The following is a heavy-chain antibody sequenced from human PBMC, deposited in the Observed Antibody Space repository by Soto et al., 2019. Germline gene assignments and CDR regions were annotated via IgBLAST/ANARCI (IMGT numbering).Heavy chain of an antibody. CDR1: GCTFSSDS. J-gene: IGHJ6*02. D-gene: IGHD3-16*01. CDR2: ISSSSSYI. V-gene: IGHV3-21*01. CDR3: ARDHNLLYVYYYYGMDV. Sequence: PGGSLRLSGAAAGCTFSSDSRNWVRQAPGKGLEWVSSISSSSSYIYYADSVKGRFTISRDNAKNTLYLQMNSLRAEDTAVYYCARDHNLLYVYYYYGMDVWGQGTTVTVSS.